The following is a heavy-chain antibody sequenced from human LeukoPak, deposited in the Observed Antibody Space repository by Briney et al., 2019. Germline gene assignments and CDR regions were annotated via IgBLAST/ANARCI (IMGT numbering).Heavy chain of an antibody. CDR2: IYYSGST. Sequence: PSETLSLTCTVSGGSISSCYWSWIRQPPGKGLEWIGYIYYSGSTNYNPSLKSRVTISVDTSKNQFSLKLSSVIAADTAVYYCARAYYYGGSGYYYQKESDYWGQGTLVTVSS. V-gene: IGHV4-59*08. J-gene: IGHJ4*02. CDR3: ARAYYYGGSGYYYQKESDY. D-gene: IGHD3-22*01. CDR1: GGSISSCY.